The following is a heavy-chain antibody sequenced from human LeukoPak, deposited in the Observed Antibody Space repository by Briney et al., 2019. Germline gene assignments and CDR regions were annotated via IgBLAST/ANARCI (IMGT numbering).Heavy chain of an antibody. Sequence: SETLSLTCAVYGGSFRGYYWSWIRQSPGKGLEWIGEIDHSGSTNYNPSLESRVTISIDTSKNQFSLKLSSVTAADTAVYYCARGGYYYDSSGGAFDIWGQGTMVTVSS. CDR2: IDHSGST. CDR1: GGSFRGYY. V-gene: IGHV4-34*01. CDR3: ARGGYYYDSSGGAFDI. D-gene: IGHD3-22*01. J-gene: IGHJ3*02.